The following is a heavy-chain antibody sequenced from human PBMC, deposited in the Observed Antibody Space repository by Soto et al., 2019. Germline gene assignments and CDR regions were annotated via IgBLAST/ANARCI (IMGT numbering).Heavy chain of an antibody. CDR3: AHRRRGSYFDN. CDR2: IYWDDDK. D-gene: IGHD3-16*01. J-gene: IGHJ4*02. CDR1: GFSLSTSGVG. V-gene: IGHV2-5*02. Sequence: QITLKESGPTLVKPTQTLTLTCTFSGFSLSTSGVGVGWIRPPPGKALEWLALIYWDDDKRYSPSLKSRLTITKGTSKNQVVPTMTNMHPVDTATYYCAHRRRGSYFDNWGQGTLVTVSS.